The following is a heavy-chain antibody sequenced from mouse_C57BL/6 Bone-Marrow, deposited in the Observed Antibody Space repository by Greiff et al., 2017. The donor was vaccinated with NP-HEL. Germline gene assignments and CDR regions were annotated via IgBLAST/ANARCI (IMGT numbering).Heavy chain of an antibody. Sequence: QVQLQQSGADLVKPGASVKLSCKASGYTFTSYWMHWVKQRPGRGLEWIGRIDPNSGGTKFNEKFKTKATLTVDKPSSTAYMQLSSLTSEDSAVYYCARYCDGRRGWYFDVWGTGTTVTVSA. CDR2: IDPNSGGT. CDR3: ARYCDGRRGWYFDV. V-gene: IGHV1-72*01. J-gene: IGHJ1*03. D-gene: IGHD1-1*01. CDR1: GYTFTSYW.